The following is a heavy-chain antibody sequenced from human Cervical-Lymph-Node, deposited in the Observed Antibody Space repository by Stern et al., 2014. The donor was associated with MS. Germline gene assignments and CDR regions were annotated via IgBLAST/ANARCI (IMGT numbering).Heavy chain of an antibody. CDR3: ARDSESYDESGGYYRSFDI. CDR2: ISGDGSST. V-gene: IGHV3-74*01. J-gene: IGHJ3*02. Sequence: EDQLVESGGGLVQPGGSLRLSCAASEFTFRTYWMHWVRQGPGKGLKWVSSISGDGSSTSYADSVKGRFTISRDNAKNALYLQMSSLRAEDTAVYFCARDSESYDESGGYYRSFDIWGQGTMVTVSS. D-gene: IGHD3-22*01. CDR1: EFTFRTYW.